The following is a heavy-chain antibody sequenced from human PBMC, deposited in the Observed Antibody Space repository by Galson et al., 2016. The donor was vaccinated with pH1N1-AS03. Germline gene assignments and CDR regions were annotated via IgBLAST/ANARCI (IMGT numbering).Heavy chain of an antibody. Sequence: SCKASGGPFSAFVMSWVRQAPGQGLEWMGWMNPNSGNRGYAQKFQGRVTMTRDTSISTAYMELSSLRSEDTAVYYCARAPTKYYEILTGYYRVWFDPWGQGTLVAVSS. D-gene: IGHD3-9*01. V-gene: IGHV1-8*02. J-gene: IGHJ5*02. CDR3: ARAPTKYYEILTGYYRVWFDP. CDR2: MNPNSGNR. CDR1: GGPFSAFV.